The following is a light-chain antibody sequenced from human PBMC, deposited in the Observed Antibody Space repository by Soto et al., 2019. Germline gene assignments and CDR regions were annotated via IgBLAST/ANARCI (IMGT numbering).Light chain of an antibody. CDR1: QSISSW. Sequence: EIHITHSPSTLSASVGDRVTITCRASQSISSWLAWYQQKPGKAPKLRIYDASSLESGVPSRFSGSGSGTEFTLTISSLQPDDFATYYCQQYNSYSPSYTFGQGTKVDIK. CDR3: QQYNSYSPSYT. V-gene: IGKV1-5*01. J-gene: IGKJ2*01. CDR2: DAS.